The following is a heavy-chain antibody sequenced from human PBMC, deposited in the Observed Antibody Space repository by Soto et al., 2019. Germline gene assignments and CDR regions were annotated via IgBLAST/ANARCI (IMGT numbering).Heavy chain of an antibody. CDR3: ASSGGPEGDWFDP. Sequence: QVQLQESGPGLVKPSQTLSLTCTVSGGPIRRRGYYWSWIRHRPGEGLEWIGCFYYSGITDYNPSLRSRVTISADTSRNQVFLNMYSVTAADTAVYYCASSGGPEGDWFDPWGQGTLVTVSS. V-gene: IGHV4-31*03. J-gene: IGHJ5*02. CDR1: GGPIRRRGYY. D-gene: IGHD2-15*01. CDR2: FYYSGIT.